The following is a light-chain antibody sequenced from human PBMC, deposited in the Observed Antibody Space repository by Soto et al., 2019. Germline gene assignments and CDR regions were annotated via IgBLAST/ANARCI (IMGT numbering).Light chain of an antibody. CDR1: QGFRTY. J-gene: IGKJ1*01. V-gene: IGKV1-9*01. CDR2: GAS. Sequence: DIQLTQSPSFLSASVGDRVTITCRASQGFRTYLAWYQQKPGKAPKLLIYGASTLQSGVPSRFSGSESGTEFTLTISSXQPEDFATYFCQQLSSYPLTFGQGTKVDIK. CDR3: QQLSSYPLT.